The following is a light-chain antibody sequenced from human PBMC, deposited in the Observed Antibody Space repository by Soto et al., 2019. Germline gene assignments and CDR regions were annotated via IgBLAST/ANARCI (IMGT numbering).Light chain of an antibody. CDR2: EDN. V-gene: IGLV6-57*01. J-gene: IGLJ2*01. CDR3: QSYDNSNLV. Sequence: NFMLTQPHSVSESPGKTVTISCTRSSGSIASKYVQWYQQRPGSSPTTVIYEDNQRPSGVPDRFSGSIDSSSNSASLTISGLKTEDEADYYCQSYDNSNLVFGGGTKLTVL. CDR1: SGSIASKY.